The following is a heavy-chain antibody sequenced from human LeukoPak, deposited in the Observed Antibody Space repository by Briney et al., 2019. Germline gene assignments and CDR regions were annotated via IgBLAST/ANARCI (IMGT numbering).Heavy chain of an antibody. CDR2: ISISGTKT. D-gene: IGHD4-17*01. Sequence: GGSLRLSCAASEFDFSTHAMTWVRQAPGKGLEWVSAISISGTKTYYADSVKGRFTISRDNSKNTLYLQMYSLRAEDTAVYYCANQIRPNDYWGQGTLVTVSS. CDR3: ANQIRPNDY. V-gene: IGHV3-23*01. J-gene: IGHJ4*02. CDR1: EFDFSTHA.